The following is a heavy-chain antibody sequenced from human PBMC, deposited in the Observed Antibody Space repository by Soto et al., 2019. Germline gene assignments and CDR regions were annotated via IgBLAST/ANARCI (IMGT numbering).Heavy chain of an antibody. CDR2: ISYDGSNK. CDR1: GFTFSSYA. J-gene: IGHJ3*02. Sequence: PGGSLRLSCAASGFTFSSYAMHWVRQAPGKGLEWVAVISYDGSNKYYADSVKGRFTISRDNSKNTLYLQMNSLRAEDTAVYYCARTDDSSGHYPWATFDIWGQGTMVTVSS. V-gene: IGHV3-30-3*01. D-gene: IGHD3-22*01. CDR3: ARTDDSSGHYPWATFDI.